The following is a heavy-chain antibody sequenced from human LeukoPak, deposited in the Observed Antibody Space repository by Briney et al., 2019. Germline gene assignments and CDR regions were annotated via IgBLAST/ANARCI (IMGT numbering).Heavy chain of an antibody. Sequence: HPGGSLRLSCAASGFTFSSYAMHWVRQAPGKGLEWVAVISYDGSNKYYADSVKGRFTISRDNSKNTLYLQMNSLRAEDTAVYYCASSPYYDILTGTHGAFDIWGQGTMVTVSS. V-gene: IGHV3-30-3*01. J-gene: IGHJ3*02. CDR2: ISYDGSNK. CDR3: ASSPYYDILTGTHGAFDI. D-gene: IGHD3-9*01. CDR1: GFTFSSYA.